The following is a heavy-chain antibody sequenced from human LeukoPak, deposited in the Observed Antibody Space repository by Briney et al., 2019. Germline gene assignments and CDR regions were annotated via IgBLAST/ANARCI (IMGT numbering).Heavy chain of an antibody. D-gene: IGHD5-12*01. Sequence: PGGSLRLSCAASGFTFSSYGMSWVRQAPGKGLEWVSAISGSGGSTYYADSVKGRFTISRDNSKNTLYLQMNSLRAEDTAVYYCAKDNGGYDHFDYWGQGTLVTVSS. V-gene: IGHV3-23*01. CDR3: AKDNGGYDHFDY. CDR2: ISGSGGST. J-gene: IGHJ4*02. CDR1: GFTFSSYG.